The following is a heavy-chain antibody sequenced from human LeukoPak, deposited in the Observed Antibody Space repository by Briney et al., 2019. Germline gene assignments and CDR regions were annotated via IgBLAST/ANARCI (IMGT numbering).Heavy chain of an antibody. CDR3: ASRLGYCSSTGCFYGMDV. Sequence: GASVKVSCKASGYTFTGYYMHWVRQAPGQGLEWMGWINPNSGGTNYAQKFQGRVTMTRDTSISTAYMELSRLRSDDTAVYYCASRLGYCSSTGCFYGMDVWGQGTTVTVSS. D-gene: IGHD2-2*01. V-gene: IGHV1-2*02. CDR2: INPNSGGT. J-gene: IGHJ6*02. CDR1: GYTFTGYY.